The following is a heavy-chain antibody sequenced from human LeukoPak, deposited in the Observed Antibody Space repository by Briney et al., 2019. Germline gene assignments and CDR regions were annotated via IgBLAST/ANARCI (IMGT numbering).Heavy chain of an antibody. CDR2: IIPIFGTA. CDR1: GGTFTSYA. Sequence: SGKLCCKASGGTFTSYAISWVRQAPGQGLGWMGGIIPIFGTANHAQKFQGRVTITTHESTSTAYMELSSLRSEDTAVYCCARGDTAIRSVYWGEGALVTLSS. D-gene: IGHD5-18*01. J-gene: IGHJ4*02. CDR3: ARGDTAIRSVY. V-gene: IGHV1-69*05.